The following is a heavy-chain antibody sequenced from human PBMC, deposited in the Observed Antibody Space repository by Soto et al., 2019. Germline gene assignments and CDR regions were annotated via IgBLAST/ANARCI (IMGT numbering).Heavy chain of an antibody. Sequence: VQLVQSGAEVKNPGASVKVSCQASGYVFTDYYMHWVRQAPGQGREWMGIINPSIGTTNYAQSFQGRVTMTRDTSTNSVYVEMRNLRSEDTAVYYCVRGEDCAGGSCYSLDVWGQGTTVTVSS. CDR1: GYVFTDYY. CDR3: VRGEDCAGGSCYSLDV. V-gene: IGHV1-46*01. D-gene: IGHD2-15*01. CDR2: INPSIGTT. J-gene: IGHJ6*02.